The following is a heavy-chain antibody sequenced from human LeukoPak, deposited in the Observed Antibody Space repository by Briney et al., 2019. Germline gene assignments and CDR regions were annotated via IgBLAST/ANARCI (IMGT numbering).Heavy chain of an antibody. CDR2: ISYDGRDK. J-gene: IGHJ4*02. V-gene: IGHV3-30*03. CDR1: GFTFSSSV. D-gene: IGHD1-7*01. CDR3: ARETGNYYFDF. Sequence: AGGSLRLSCAASGFTFSSSVMHWVRQAPGKGLEWVAAISYDGRDKYFADPVKGRFTISRDNSKNTLDLQVNGLRAEDTAVYYCARETGNYYFDFWGQGTLVTVSS.